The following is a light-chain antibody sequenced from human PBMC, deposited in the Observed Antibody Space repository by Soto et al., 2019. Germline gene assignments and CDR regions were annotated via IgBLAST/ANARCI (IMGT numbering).Light chain of an antibody. CDR3: SSWTTSTTMI. Sequence: QSALTQPASVSGSPGQSITISCTGTSSDIGAYNFVSWYQQHPGKAPKLMLYDDNIRPSGVSNRFSGSKSGNTASLTISGLQAEDEADYYCSSWTTSTTMIFGGGNKVTVL. V-gene: IGLV2-14*03. CDR2: DDN. CDR1: SSDIGAYNF. J-gene: IGLJ2*01.